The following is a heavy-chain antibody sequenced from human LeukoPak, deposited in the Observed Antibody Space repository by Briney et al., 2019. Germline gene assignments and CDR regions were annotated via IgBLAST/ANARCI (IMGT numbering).Heavy chain of an antibody. Sequence: SETLSLTCTVSGGSISSSSYYWGWIRQPPGKGLEWIGSIYYSGSTYYNPSLKSRVTISVDTSKNQFSLKLNSVTAADTAVYFCARGGWSLDYWGQGTLVTVSS. V-gene: IGHV4-39*07. CDR3: ARGGWSLDY. CDR1: GGSISSSSYY. CDR2: IYYSGST. D-gene: IGHD6-19*01. J-gene: IGHJ4*02.